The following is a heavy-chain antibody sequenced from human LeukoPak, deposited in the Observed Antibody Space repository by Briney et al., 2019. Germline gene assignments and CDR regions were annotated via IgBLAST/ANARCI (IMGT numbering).Heavy chain of an antibody. CDR1: GGSISSGGYS. J-gene: IGHJ4*02. D-gene: IGHD3-10*01. V-gene: IGHV4-30-2*01. Sequence: SQTLSLTCAVSGGSISSGGYSWSWLRQPPGKGLEWIGYIYHSGSTYYNPSLKSRVTISVDRSKNQFSLKLSSVTAADTAVYYCARSYGSGSYYTPGYWGQGTLVTVSS. CDR3: ARSYGSGSYYTPGY. CDR2: IYHSGST.